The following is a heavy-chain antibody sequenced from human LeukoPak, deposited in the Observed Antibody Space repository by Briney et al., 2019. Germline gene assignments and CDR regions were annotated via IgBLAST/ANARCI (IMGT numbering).Heavy chain of an antibody. CDR2: IYYSGSI. D-gene: IGHD3-10*01. Sequence: SETLSLTCTVSGGSISSYSWNWIRQPPGKGLEWIGYIYYSGSIFYNPSLKSRVSISIDTSKNQFSLKLNSVTAADTAVYYCARDALLWFGESDHYMDVWGKGTTVTVSS. J-gene: IGHJ6*03. CDR1: GGSISSYS. V-gene: IGHV4-59*12. CDR3: ARDALLWFGESDHYMDV.